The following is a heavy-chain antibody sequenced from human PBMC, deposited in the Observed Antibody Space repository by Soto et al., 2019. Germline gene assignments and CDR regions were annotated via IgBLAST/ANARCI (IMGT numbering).Heavy chain of an antibody. D-gene: IGHD2-2*01. CDR1: GFSISSAYY. Sequence: ASETLSLTCAVSGFSISSAYYWGWVRQPPGKGLEWIGSIYYSGSTHYNPSLKSRVTISLDRSKNQFSLKLSSVTAADTAVYYCAQTAGGGFCSSYTCSLLNWFDPWGQGILVTVSS. V-gene: IGHV4-38-2*01. CDR2: IYYSGST. CDR3: AQTAGGGFCSSYTCSLLNWFDP. J-gene: IGHJ5*02.